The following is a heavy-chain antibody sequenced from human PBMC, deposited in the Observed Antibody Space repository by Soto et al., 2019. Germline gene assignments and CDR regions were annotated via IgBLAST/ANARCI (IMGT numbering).Heavy chain of an antibody. J-gene: IGHJ4*02. CDR3: ARGGHVVVVSAAFDF. CDR2: INPSGGHT. D-gene: IGHD2-21*01. CDR1: GNTFSNYY. Sequence: ASVKVSCKASGNTFSNYYIHWVRQAPGEGLEWMGTINPSGGHTTYAQKFLGRVTMTRDTSTSTLYMELTSLRSEDTAVYYCARGGHVVVVSAAFDFSRQGTLVIVSS. V-gene: IGHV1-46*01.